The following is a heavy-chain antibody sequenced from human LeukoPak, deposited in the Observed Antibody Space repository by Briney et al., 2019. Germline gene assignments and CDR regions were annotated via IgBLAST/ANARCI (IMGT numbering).Heavy chain of an antibody. Sequence: GGSLRLSCAASGFTFSDYYMSWIRQAPGKGLEWVSYISSSGSTIYYADSVKGRFTISRDNAKNSLYLQMNSLRAEDTAVYYCASTAVTTFDLDYWGQGTLVTVSP. V-gene: IGHV3-11*01. J-gene: IGHJ4*02. D-gene: IGHD4-4*01. CDR3: ASTAVTTFDLDY. CDR1: GFTFSDYY. CDR2: ISSSGSTI.